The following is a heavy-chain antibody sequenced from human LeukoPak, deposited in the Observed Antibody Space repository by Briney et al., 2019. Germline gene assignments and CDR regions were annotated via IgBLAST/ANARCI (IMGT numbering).Heavy chain of an antibody. V-gene: IGHV1-46*01. CDR2: INPSGGST. D-gene: IGHD2-2*02. CDR3: ARQPPFYCSSTSCYKSDYYYYYMDV. CDR1: GYTFTSYY. J-gene: IGHJ6*03. Sequence: ASVKVSCKASGYTFTSYYMHWVRQAPGQGLEWMGIINPSGGSTSYAQKFQGRVTMTSDMSTSTVYMELSSLRSEDTAVYYCARQPPFYCSSTSCYKSDYYYYYMDVWGKGTTVTVSS.